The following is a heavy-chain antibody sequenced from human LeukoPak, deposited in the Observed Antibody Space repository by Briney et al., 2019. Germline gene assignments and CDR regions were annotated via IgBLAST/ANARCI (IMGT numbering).Heavy chain of an antibody. CDR2: INPNSGGT. D-gene: IGHD3-22*01. V-gene: IGHV1-2*04. CDR3: ARDTPVRAYYYDRYAFDI. J-gene: IGHJ3*02. CDR1: GYTFTGYY. Sequence: ASVKVSCKASGYTFTGYYMHWVRQAPGQGLEWMGWINPNSGGTNYAQKFQGWVTMTRDTSISTAYMELSRLRSGDTAVYYCARDTPVRAYYYDRYAFDIWGQGTMVTVSS.